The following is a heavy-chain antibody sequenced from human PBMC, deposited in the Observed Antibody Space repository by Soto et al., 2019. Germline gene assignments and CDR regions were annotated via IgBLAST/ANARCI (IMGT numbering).Heavy chain of an antibody. V-gene: IGHV4-31*03. J-gene: IGHJ3*02. CDR1: GGSISSGGYY. CDR2: IYYSGSI. D-gene: IGHD2-21*02. Sequence: QVQLQESGPGLVKPSQTLSLTCTVSGGSISSGGYYWSWIRQHPGKGLEWIGYIYYSGSIYYNPSLKSRVTISVDTSKNQFSLKLSSVTAADTAVYYCARLPVVVTGDDAFDIWGQGTMVTVSS. CDR3: ARLPVVVTGDDAFDI.